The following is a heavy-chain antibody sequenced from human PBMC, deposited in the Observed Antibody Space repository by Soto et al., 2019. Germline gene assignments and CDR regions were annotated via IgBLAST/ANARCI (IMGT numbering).Heavy chain of an antibody. CDR3: ARADIVVVPAAIRIGWFDP. CDR2: ICHSGST. V-gene: IGHV4-30-2*01. CDR1: GGSISSGGYS. J-gene: IGHJ5*02. D-gene: IGHD2-2*02. Sequence: QLQLQESGSGLVKPSQTLSLTCAVSGGSISSGGYSWSWIRQPPGKGLEWIGYICHSGSTYYNPSLKSRVTISVDRSKNQFSLKLSSVTAADTAVYYCARADIVVVPAAIRIGWFDPWGQGTLVTVSS.